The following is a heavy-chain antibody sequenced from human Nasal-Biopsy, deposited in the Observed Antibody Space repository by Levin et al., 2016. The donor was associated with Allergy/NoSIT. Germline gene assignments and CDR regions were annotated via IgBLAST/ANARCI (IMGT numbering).Heavy chain of an antibody. D-gene: IGHD2-15*01. V-gene: IGHV3-23*01. CDR1: GFMMSNFA. CDR2: VSYAADSR. Sequence: GESLKISCAASGFMMSNFAMSWVRQAPGKGLEWISGVSYAADSRYYADSVRGRSSISTDYSRNSLSLQMGSLRVDDTGMYFCAKGRCAGGTCYYFDSWGQGVLVIVSS. CDR3: AKGRCAGGTCYYFDS. J-gene: IGHJ4*02.